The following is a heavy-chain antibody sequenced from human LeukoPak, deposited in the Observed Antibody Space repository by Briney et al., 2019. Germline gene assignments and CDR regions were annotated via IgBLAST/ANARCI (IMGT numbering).Heavy chain of an antibody. V-gene: IGHV3-23*01. CDR1: GFGFGSYA. Sequence: GGSLRLSCAASGFGFGSYAMTWVRQAPGKGLEWVSGFSGSGGYTYYTDSVKGRFTISRDNSKNTLCLQMNSLRVEDTAIYYCARGAHYGAIYYVEYWGQGTLVTVSS. CDR3: ARGAHYGAIYYVEY. CDR2: FSGSGGYT. D-gene: IGHD4-17*01. J-gene: IGHJ4*02.